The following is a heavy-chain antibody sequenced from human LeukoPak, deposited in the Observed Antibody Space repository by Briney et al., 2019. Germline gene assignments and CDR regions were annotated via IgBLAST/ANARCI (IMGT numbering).Heavy chain of an antibody. D-gene: IGHD6-13*01. CDR1: GGSISSSNW. V-gene: IGHV4-4*02. CDR2: IYHSGST. CDR3: ALYSSSYGRFDP. Sequence: SGTLSLTCAVSGGSISSSNWWSWVRQPPGKGLECIGEIYHSGSTNYNPSLKIRVTISVDKSKNQFSLKLSSVTAADTAVYYCALYSSSYGRFDPWGQGTLVTVSS. J-gene: IGHJ5*02.